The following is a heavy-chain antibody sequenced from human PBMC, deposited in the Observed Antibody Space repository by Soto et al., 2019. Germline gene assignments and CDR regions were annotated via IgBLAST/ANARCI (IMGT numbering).Heavy chain of an antibody. V-gene: IGHV3-23*01. D-gene: IGHD3-22*01. CDR2: ISDIGDIT. Sequence: EVQLLESGGGLIEPGGSLRLSCAASEFTFRSYAMSWVRQAPGEGLEWVSAISDIGDITYYADSVKGWFTISRDNSKNTLFLQMDSLRPEDTAVYFCAKDYSYDSSGVLDYWGQGTLVTVSS. CDR3: AKDYSYDSSGVLDY. J-gene: IGHJ4*02. CDR1: EFTFRSYA.